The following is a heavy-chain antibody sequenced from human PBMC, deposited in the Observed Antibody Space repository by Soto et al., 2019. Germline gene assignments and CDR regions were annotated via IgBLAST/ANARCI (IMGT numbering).Heavy chain of an antibody. CDR2: INTNSGDT. V-gene: IGHV1-2*02. J-gene: IGHJ5*01. CDR3: VGVDLVIRLFDS. D-gene: IGHD1-26*01. CDR1: GYTFTAHY. Sequence: QVQLVQSGAEVKKPGASVKVSCKASGYTFTAHYIHWVRQAPGQGLEWMGWINTNSGDTTSAQKLQGRISLQRHPPVSTVYVELNSLRSDDTVVYYGVGVDLVIRLFDSWGQGTLGTLS.